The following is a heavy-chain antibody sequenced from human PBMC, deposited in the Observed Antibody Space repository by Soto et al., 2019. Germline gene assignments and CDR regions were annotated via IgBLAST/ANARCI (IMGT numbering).Heavy chain of an antibody. V-gene: IGHV4-59*01. CDR3: ARGGANYDILTGSEGNYYYYGMDV. CDR2: IYYSGST. Sequence: SETLSLTCTVSGGSISSYYWSWIRQPPGKGLEWIGYIYYSGSTNYNPSLKSRVTISVDTSKNQFSLKLSSVTAADTAVYYCARGGANYDILTGSEGNYYYYGMDVWGQGTTVTVSS. CDR1: GGSISSYY. D-gene: IGHD3-9*01. J-gene: IGHJ6*02.